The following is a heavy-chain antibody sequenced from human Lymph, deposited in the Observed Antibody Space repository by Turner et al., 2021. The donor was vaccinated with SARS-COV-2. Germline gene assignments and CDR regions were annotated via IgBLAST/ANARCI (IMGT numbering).Heavy chain of an antibody. J-gene: IGHJ4*02. V-gene: IGHV1-46*01. CDR2: INPSDDRT. CDR3: ARGDPGGFDY. D-gene: IGHD2-15*01. CDR1: GYTFTSYY. Sequence: QVQLLQSRAEVKKPGAPVKVSCKASGYTFTSYYMHWVRQAPGQGLEWMGIINPSDDRTSYAQKFKGRVTMTRDTSTSTVYMELSGLSSEDTAVYYCARGDPGGFDYWGQGTPVTVSS.